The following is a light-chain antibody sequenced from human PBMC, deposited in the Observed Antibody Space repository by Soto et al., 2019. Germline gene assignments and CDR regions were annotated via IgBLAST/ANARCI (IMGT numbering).Light chain of an antibody. J-gene: IGKJ5*01. V-gene: IGKV3-20*01. CDR3: QQYGSTPSIT. CDR1: QSVTSNY. CDR2: AAS. Sequence: ESVLTQSPGTLSLSPGERATLSCRASQSVTSNYLAWYQLKPGQAPRLLLSAASNTATGIPDRFSGSGSGTDFTLSISRLEPEDFAVYYCQQYGSTPSITFGQGTRLEIK.